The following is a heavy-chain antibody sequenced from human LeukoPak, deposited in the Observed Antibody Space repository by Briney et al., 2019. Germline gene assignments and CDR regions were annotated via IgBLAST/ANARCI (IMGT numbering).Heavy chain of an antibody. CDR3: ARAGGWGSGSYFYYYYYMDV. CDR1: GGSISSYY. CDR2: IYTSGST. D-gene: IGHD3-10*01. J-gene: IGHJ6*03. Sequence: SETLSLTCTVSGGSISSYYWSWIRQPAGKGLEWIGRIYTSGSTNYNPSLKSRVTISVDTSKNQFSLKLSSVTAADTAVYYCARAGGWGSGSYFYYYYYMDVWGKGTTVTVSS. V-gene: IGHV4-4*07.